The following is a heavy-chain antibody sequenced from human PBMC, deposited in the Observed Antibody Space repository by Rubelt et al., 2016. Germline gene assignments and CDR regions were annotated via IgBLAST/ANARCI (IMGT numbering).Heavy chain of an antibody. V-gene: IGHV3-48*03. D-gene: IGHD4-23*01. J-gene: IGHJ3*02. CDR2: ISSSADII. Sequence: VKGLEWVSYISSSADIIYYADSMKGRFTISRDNAKNSVYLEMNSLGAEDTAVYYCAREGYGGNSDAFDIWGQGTMVTVSS. CDR3: AREGYGGNSDAFDI.